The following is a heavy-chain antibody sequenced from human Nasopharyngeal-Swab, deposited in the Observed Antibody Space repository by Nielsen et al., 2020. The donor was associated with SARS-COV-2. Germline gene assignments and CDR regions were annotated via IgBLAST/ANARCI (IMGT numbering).Heavy chain of an antibody. V-gene: IGHV3-48*01. CDR3: ARDRQLLAYDLDF. D-gene: IGHD5-12*01. J-gene: IGHJ4*02. CDR2: MWNSGGST. Sequence: GGSLRLSCSASGFTFSIYAMHWVRQAPGKGLEWVAFMWNSGGSTYYAASVKGRFTISRDNAENSLYLQMNRLRVEDTAVYFCARDRQLLAYDLDFWGQGTLVTVSS. CDR1: GFTFSIYA.